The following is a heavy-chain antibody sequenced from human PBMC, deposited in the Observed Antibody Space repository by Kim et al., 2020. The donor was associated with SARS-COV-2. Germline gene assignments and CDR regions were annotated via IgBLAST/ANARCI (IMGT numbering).Heavy chain of an antibody. D-gene: IGHD1-1*01. CDR2: IRSKANSYAT. Sequence: GGSLRLSCAASGFTFSGSAMHWVRQASGKGLEWVGRIRSKANSYATTYAASVKGRFTISRDNSKTTAYLQMNSVKTEETAVYYCTRFPGTTLAFWDTLDIWGQGTMVPVSS. CDR1: GFTFSGSA. V-gene: IGHV3-73*01. CDR3: TRFPGTTLAFWDTLDI. J-gene: IGHJ3*02.